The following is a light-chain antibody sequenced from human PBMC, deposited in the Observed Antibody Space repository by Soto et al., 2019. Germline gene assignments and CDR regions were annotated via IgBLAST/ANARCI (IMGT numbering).Light chain of an antibody. CDR1: RSDVGGYHY. J-gene: IGLJ2*01. CDR2: DVS. Sequence: QSALTQPASVAGSPGQSITISCTGTRSDVGGYHYVSWYQQHPGKAPKLMIYDVSNRPSGVSNRFSGSKSDNTASLTISGLQAEDEADYYCSSYTSSDSVVFGGGTKLNVL. CDR3: SSYTSSDSVV. V-gene: IGLV2-14*03.